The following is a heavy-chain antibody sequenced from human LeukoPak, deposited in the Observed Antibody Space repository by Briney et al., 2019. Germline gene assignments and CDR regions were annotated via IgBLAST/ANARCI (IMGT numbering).Heavy chain of an antibody. Sequence: PGGSLRLSCAASGFTFDRFTIHWVRQTPGKGLEWVSGISWNSGSIGYADSVKGRFTISRDNAKNSLYLQMNSLRAEDTALYYCAKGHSSSCPDYWGQGTLVTVSS. CDR1: GFTFDRFT. CDR2: ISWNSGSI. CDR3: AKGHSSSCPDY. D-gene: IGHD6-13*01. V-gene: IGHV3-9*01. J-gene: IGHJ4*02.